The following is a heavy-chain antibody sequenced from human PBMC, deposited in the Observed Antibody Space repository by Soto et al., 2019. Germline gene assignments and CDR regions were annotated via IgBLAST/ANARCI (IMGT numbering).Heavy chain of an antibody. Sequence: QLQLQESGSGLVKPSQTLSLTCAVSGGSISSGGYSWSWIRQPPGKGLEWIGYIYHSGSTYYNPSLKSRVTISVDRSKNQFSLKLSSVTAADTAVYYCARDRMLITGSYYYYYGMDVWGQGTTVTVSS. D-gene: IGHD1-20*01. CDR1: GGSISSGGYS. CDR2: IYHSGST. V-gene: IGHV4-30-2*01. J-gene: IGHJ6*02. CDR3: ARDRMLITGSYYYYYGMDV.